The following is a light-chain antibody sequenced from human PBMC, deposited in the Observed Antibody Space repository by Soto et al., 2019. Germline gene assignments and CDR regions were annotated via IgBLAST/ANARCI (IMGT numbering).Light chain of an antibody. CDR1: QSISSY. Sequence: DIQMTQSPSSLSASVRDRVTITCRASQSISSYLNWYQQKPGKAPKLLIYAASSLQSGIPGRFSGSGSGTDFTLTISRLEAEDFAVYYCQQSSSSPITFGQGTRLEI. CDR2: AAS. CDR3: QQSSSSPIT. J-gene: IGKJ5*01. V-gene: IGKV1-39*01.